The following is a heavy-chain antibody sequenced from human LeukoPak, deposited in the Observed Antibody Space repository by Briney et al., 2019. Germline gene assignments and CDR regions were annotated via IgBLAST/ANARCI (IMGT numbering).Heavy chain of an antibody. Sequence: SETLSLICTVSGGSISSSSYYWGWIRQPPGKGLEWIGSIYYSGSTYYNPSLKSRVTISVDTSKNQFSLKLSSVTAADTAVYYCARDKKGGFYGSGSYPYDYWGQGTLVTVSS. V-gene: IGHV4-39*07. D-gene: IGHD3-10*01. J-gene: IGHJ4*02. CDR1: GGSISSSSYY. CDR2: IYYSGST. CDR3: ARDKKGGFYGSGSYPYDY.